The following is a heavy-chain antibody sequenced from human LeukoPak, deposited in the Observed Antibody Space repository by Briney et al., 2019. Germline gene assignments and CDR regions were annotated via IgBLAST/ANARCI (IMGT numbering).Heavy chain of an antibody. CDR1: GYTFTSYA. CDR3: ARERRYYYDSSGYPDY. D-gene: IGHD3-22*01. V-gene: IGHV1-69*13. Sequence: ASVKVSCKASGYTFTSYAMHWVRQAPGQRLEWMGGIIPIFGTANYAQKFQGRVTITADESTSTAYMELSSLRSEDTAVYYCARERRYYYDSSGYPDYWGQGTLVTVSS. CDR2: IIPIFGTA. J-gene: IGHJ4*02.